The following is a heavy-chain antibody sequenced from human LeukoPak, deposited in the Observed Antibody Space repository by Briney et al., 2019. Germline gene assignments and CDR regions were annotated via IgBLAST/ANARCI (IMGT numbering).Heavy chain of an antibody. J-gene: IGHJ4*02. CDR2: IYYSGST. V-gene: IGHV4-59*01. CDR1: GGSISSYY. D-gene: IGHD3-22*01. Sequence: SETLSLTCTVSGGSISSYYWSWIRQPPGKGLEWIGYIYYSGSTNYNPSLKSRVTISVDTSKNQFSLKLSSVAAADTAGYYCATKGGYPYYFDYCGQGTLVTASS. CDR3: ATKGGYPYYFDY.